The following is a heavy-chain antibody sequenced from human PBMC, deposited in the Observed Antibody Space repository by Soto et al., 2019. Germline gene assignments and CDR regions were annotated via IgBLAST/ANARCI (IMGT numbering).Heavy chain of an antibody. CDR2: ISTNSGNT. J-gene: IGHJ4*02. CDR1: GYTFSSYS. V-gene: IGHV1-18*01. CDR3: ARDNGYYDF. D-gene: IGHD2-8*01. Sequence: RASVKVSCKTSGYTFSSYSINWVRQAPGQGLEWMAWISTNSGNTHYAERVQGRVTVTLDKSARTAFMEMWGLTSDDTAVYFCARDNGYYDFWGQGTLVTVSS.